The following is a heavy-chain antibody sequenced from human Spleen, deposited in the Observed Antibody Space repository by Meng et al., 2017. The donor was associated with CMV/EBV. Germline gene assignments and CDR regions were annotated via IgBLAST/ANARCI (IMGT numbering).Heavy chain of an antibody. V-gene: IGHV3-23*01. CDR1: GFTFSSYA. CDR3: AKDRGDGYNYNYYGMDV. CDR2: ISGSGGST. Sequence: GESLKISCAASGFTFSSYAMSWVRQAPGKGLEWVSAISGSGGSTYYADSVKGRFTISRDNSKNTLYLQMYSLRAEDTAVYYCAKDRGDGYNYNYYGMDVWGQGTTVTVSS. J-gene: IGHJ6*02. D-gene: IGHD5-24*01.